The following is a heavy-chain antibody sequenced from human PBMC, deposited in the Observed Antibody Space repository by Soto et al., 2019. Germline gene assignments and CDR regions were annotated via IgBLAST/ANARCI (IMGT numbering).Heavy chain of an antibody. V-gene: IGHV2-70*12. CDR3: ARTFNGYPDY. Sequence: SGPTLVNPTQTLTLTCSFSGFSLTTSGMCVSWIRQPPGKALERLALIDWDDDKYYSTSLKTRLTISKDTSENQVVLTMTNMDPVDTATYYCARTFNGYPDYWGQGTLVTVSS. CDR2: IDWDDDK. CDR1: GFSLTTSGMC. D-gene: IGHD5-18*01. J-gene: IGHJ4*02.